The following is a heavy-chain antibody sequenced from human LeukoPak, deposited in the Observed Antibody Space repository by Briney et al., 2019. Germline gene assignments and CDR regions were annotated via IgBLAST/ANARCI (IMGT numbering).Heavy chain of an antibody. V-gene: IGHV3-7*01. Sequence: GGSLRLSCEGSGFTFSNYWMSWVRQAPGKGLEWVANIQQHGSETYYGDSVKGRFTISRDNAKNSLYLQMNSLRAEDTAVYYCARDYDSSGRDAFDIWGQGTMVTVSS. J-gene: IGHJ3*02. CDR1: GFTFSNYW. D-gene: IGHD3-22*01. CDR3: ARDYDSSGRDAFDI. CDR2: IQQHGSET.